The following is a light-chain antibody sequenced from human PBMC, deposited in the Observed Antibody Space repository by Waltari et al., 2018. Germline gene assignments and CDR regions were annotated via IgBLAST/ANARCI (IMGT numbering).Light chain of an antibody. V-gene: IGKV4-1*01. CDR3: QQYYRSRT. J-gene: IGKJ1*01. Sequence: DIVMTQYTDSLAVSLGERATIDCKSRQSVFYRSDNKNYLALYQHKPGQPPKLLFYWASTRESGVPDRFSASGSGTDFTLTINNLQAEDVAVYYCQQYYRSRTFGQGTKVEIK. CDR2: WAS. CDR1: QSVFYRSDNKNY.